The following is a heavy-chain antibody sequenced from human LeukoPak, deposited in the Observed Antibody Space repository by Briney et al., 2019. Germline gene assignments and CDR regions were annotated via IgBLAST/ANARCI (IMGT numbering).Heavy chain of an antibody. J-gene: IGHJ5*02. CDR3: SSVGTSWTTAGWFDP. Sequence: GASVKVSCKASGYTFTGYYIHWVRQAPGQGLEWMGWINPNSGGTNYAQKFQGRVTMTRDTSISTAYMELSRLRSYDPAVYYCSSVGTSWTTAGWFDPWGQGTLVTVSS. D-gene: IGHD2-2*01. CDR2: INPNSGGT. V-gene: IGHV1-2*02. CDR1: GYTFTGYY.